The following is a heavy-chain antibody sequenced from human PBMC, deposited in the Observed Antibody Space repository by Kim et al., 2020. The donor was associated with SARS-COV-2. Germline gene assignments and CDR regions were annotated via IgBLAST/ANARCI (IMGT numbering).Heavy chain of an antibody. CDR3: ARVQGYCSGGSCYLFDY. D-gene: IGHD2-15*01. J-gene: IGHJ4*02. Sequence: KSRVTIPVDTSKNQFSLKLSSVTAADTAVYYCARVQGYCSGGSCYLFDYWGQGTLVTVSS. V-gene: IGHV4-30-2*05.